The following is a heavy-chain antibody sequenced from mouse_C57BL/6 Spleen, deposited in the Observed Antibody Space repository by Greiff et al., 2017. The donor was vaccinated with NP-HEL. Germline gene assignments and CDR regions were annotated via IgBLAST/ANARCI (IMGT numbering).Heavy chain of an antibody. CDR2: IYPGDGDT. Sequence: QVQLQQSGAELVKPGASVKISCKASGYAFSSYWMNWVKQRPGKGLAWIGQIYPGDGDTNYNGKFKGKATLTADKSSSTAYMQLSSLTSEDSAVYFCASPYYGSSYGYFDVWGTGTTVTVSS. D-gene: IGHD1-1*01. CDR3: ASPYYGSSYGYFDV. V-gene: IGHV1-80*01. J-gene: IGHJ1*03. CDR1: GYAFSSYW.